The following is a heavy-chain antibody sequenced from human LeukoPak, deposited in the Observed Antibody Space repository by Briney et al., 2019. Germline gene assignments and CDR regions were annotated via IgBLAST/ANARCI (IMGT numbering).Heavy chain of an antibody. Sequence: GGSLRLSCAASGFTFSSYAMHWVRQAPGKGLEWVAVISYDGSNKYYADSVKGRFTISRDNSKNTLCLQMNSLRAEDTAVYYCARSRSGYYYSDLDYWGQGTLVTVSS. D-gene: IGHD3-22*01. V-gene: IGHV3-30*04. CDR3: ARSRSGYYYSDLDY. CDR1: GFTFSSYA. CDR2: ISYDGSNK. J-gene: IGHJ4*02.